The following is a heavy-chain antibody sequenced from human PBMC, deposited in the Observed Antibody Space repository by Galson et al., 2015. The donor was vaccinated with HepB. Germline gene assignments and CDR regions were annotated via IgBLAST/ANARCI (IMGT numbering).Heavy chain of an antibody. Sequence: SLRLSCATSGFTFSSYTMNWVRQAPGKGLEWVSFIRGNGSHIYYADSVKGRFTVSRDNSKNSLYLQMNSLRAEDTAVYFCARDRGDILTVYHGMDVWGQGTTVTVSS. CDR1: GFTFSSYT. CDR2: IRGNGSHI. D-gene: IGHD3-9*01. J-gene: IGHJ6*02. CDR3: ARDRGDILTVYHGMDV. V-gene: IGHV3-21*01.